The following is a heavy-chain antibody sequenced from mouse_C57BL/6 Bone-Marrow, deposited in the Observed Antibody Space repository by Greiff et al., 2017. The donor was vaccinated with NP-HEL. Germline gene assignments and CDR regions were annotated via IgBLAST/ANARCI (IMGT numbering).Heavy chain of an antibody. D-gene: IGHD2-10*02. CDR1: GYSITSGYY. Sequence: EVQLVESGPGLVKPSQSLSLTCSVTGYSITSGYYWNWIRRFPGNKLEWVGSISYDGSNNYSPSLKNRISITRDPSKNQFFLKLNSVTAEDTATYYCARAYGNYLDYWGQGTTLTVSS. V-gene: IGHV3-6*01. CDR3: ARAYGNYLDY. CDR2: ISYDGSN. J-gene: IGHJ2*01.